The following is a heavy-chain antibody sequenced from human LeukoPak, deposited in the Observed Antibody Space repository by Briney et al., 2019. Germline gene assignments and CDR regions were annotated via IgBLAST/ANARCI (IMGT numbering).Heavy chain of an antibody. CDR2: ISSSSSTI. CDR1: GFTFSSYS. Sequence: GGSLRLSCAASGFTFSSYSMNWVRQAPGKGLEWVSYISSSSSTIYYADSVKGRFTISRDNAKNSLYLQMNSLRAEDMAVYYCARGLWFGELYFDYWGQGTLVTVSS. D-gene: IGHD3-10*01. J-gene: IGHJ4*02. CDR3: ARGLWFGELYFDY. V-gene: IGHV3-48*01.